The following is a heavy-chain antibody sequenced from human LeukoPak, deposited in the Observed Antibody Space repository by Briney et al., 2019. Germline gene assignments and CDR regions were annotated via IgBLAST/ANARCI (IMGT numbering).Heavy chain of an antibody. J-gene: IGHJ5*02. CDR1: GFTFSGYV. Sequence: GGSLRLSCAASGFTFSGYVMAWVRQAPGKGLECVSSITFSSSHIYYADSVKGRFTISRDNTKDSLYLQMNSLRAEDTAIYYCARGPQFSGPGWFDPWGQGTLVTVSS. CDR3: ARGPQFSGPGWFDP. CDR2: ITFSSSHI. V-gene: IGHV3-21*01. D-gene: IGHD3-10*01.